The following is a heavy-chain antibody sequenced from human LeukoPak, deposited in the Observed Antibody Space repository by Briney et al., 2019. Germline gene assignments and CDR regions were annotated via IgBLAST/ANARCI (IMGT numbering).Heavy chain of an antibody. CDR2: TYYRSKWYN. Sequence: SQTLSPTCAISGDNVFSSSVAWNWIRQSPSRGLEWLGRTYYRSKWYNDYAVSVKSRITINLDTSKNQLSLQLNSVTPEDTAVYYCARGQYSAHDYWGQGTLVTVSS. D-gene: IGHD4-11*01. CDR1: GDNVFSSSVA. J-gene: IGHJ4*02. V-gene: IGHV6-1*01. CDR3: ARGQYSAHDY.